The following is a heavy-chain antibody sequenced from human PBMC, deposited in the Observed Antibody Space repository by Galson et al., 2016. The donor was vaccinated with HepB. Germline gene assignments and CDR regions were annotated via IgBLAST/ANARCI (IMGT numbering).Heavy chain of an antibody. CDR2: INYDNTST. Sequence: SVKVSCKASGYTFSTYSVHWVRQTPGQRLEWMGWINYDNTSTKYSQKFQGRVTITRDTSATTAYMELSSLTSEDTAVYYCANKRVEAFDIWGQGTMVTVSS. D-gene: IGHD3-3*01. V-gene: IGHV1-3*01. CDR3: ANKRVEAFDI. J-gene: IGHJ3*02. CDR1: GYTFSTYS.